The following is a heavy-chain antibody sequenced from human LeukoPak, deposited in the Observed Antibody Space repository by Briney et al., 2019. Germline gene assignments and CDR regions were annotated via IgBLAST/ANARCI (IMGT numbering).Heavy chain of an antibody. Sequence: GGSLRLSCEASGFTYKNYDMIGLRQAPARGLEGVSSLRFDGDTFYADSVKGRVTLPRDDSKNTGYLHMNHLRVEDTAVYSCGKERWVLDADAVLWGQGTLVTVYS. J-gene: IGHJ1*01. D-gene: IGHD3/OR15-3a*01. CDR1: GFTYKNYD. V-gene: IGHV3-23*01. CDR3: GKERWVLDADAVL. CDR2: LRFDGDT.